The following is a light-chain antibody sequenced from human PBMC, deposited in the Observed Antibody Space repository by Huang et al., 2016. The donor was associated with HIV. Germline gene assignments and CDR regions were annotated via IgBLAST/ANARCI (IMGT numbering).Light chain of an antibody. CDR2: DTS. CDR1: QSFGNY. J-gene: IGKJ4*01. V-gene: IGKV3-11*01. Sequence: IVLTQSPATLSWYPGEGVTLSCRASQSFGNYIAWYQQHHGQSPRLLIYDTSNRATGTPVRFSGSGSGTDFALTISNLESEDFAVYYCQQRSSGVTFGGGTKVQVK. CDR3: QQRSSGVT.